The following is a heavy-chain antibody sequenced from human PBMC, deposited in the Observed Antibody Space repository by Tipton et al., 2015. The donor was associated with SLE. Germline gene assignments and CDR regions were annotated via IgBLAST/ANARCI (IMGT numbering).Heavy chain of an antibody. D-gene: IGHD7-27*01. Sequence: TLSLTCTVSGGSISSSSYYWAWIRRPPGKGLEWIGSIYYSGSTYYNPSLESRVTISVDTSKNQFSLKLSSVTAADTAVFYCAHANWGTNFDYWGQGTLVTVSS. CDR1: GGSISSSSYY. J-gene: IGHJ4*02. V-gene: IGHV4-39*07. CDR3: AHANWGTNFDY. CDR2: IYYSGST.